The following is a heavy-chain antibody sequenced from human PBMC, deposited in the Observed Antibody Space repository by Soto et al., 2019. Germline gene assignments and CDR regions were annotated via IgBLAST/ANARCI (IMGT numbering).Heavy chain of an antibody. Sequence: ASVKVPCKASGYTFTIYGISWVRQAPGQGLEWMGWISAYNGNTNYAQKPQGRVTMTTDTATSTAYKELRSLGSDDTVVYYCARVDTIGRGVRIDNWGQGTLVTVSS. V-gene: IGHV1-18*01. CDR2: ISAYNGNT. J-gene: IGHJ4*02. CDR1: GYTFTIYG. D-gene: IGHD3-10*01. CDR3: ARVDTIGRGVRIDN.